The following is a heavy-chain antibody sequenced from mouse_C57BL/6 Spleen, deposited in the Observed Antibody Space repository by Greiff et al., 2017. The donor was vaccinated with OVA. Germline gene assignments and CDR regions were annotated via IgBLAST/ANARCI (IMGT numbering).Heavy chain of an antibody. CDR2: ISYDGSN. V-gene: IGHV3-6*01. CDR1: GYSITSGYY. J-gene: IGHJ2*01. Sequence: EVKLQESGPGLVKPSQSLSLTCSVTGYSITSGYYWNWIRQFPGNKLEWMGYISYDGSNNYNPSLKNRISITRDTSKNQFFLKLNSVTTEDTAAYYCARVGGPYYFDCWGEGTTLTVSS. CDR3: ARVGGPYYFDC.